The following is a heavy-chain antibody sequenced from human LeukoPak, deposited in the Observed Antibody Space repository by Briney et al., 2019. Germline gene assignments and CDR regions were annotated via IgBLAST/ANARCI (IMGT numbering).Heavy chain of an antibody. CDR2: ISYDGSNK. D-gene: IGHD6-19*01. V-gene: IGHV3-30-3*02. CDR3: AKRLISIAVAGSVDY. J-gene: IGHJ4*02. Sequence: GRSLRLSCAASGFTFDDYAMHWVRQAPGKGLEWVAVISYDGSNKYYADSVKGRFTISRDNSKNTLYLQMNSLRAEDTAVYYCAKRLISIAVAGSVDYWGQGTLVTVSS. CDR1: GFTFDDYA.